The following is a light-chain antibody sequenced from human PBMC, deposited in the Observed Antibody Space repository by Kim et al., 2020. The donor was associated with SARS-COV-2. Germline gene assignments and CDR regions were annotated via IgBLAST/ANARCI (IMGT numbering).Light chain of an antibody. CDR1: KLGDKY. CDR3: QAWDISTGV. CDR2: QDS. J-gene: IGLJ2*01. V-gene: IGLV3-1*01. Sequence: SVSPGQTASITCSGDKLGDKYACWYQQKPGQSPVLVIYQDSKRPSGIPERFSGSNSGNTATLTISGTQAMDEADYYCQAWDISTGVFGGGTQLTVL.